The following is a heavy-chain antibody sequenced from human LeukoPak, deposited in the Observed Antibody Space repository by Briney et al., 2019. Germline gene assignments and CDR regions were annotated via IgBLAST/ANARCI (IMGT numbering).Heavy chain of an antibody. CDR1: GGSFSGYY. CDR2: INHSGST. D-gene: IGHD2-2*01. V-gene: IGHV4-34*01. J-gene: IGHJ6*03. Sequence: SETLSLTCAVYGGSFSGYYWSWIRQPPGKGLEWIGEINHSGSTNYNPSLKSRVTISVDTSKNQFSLKLSSVTAADTAVCYCARGRLCSSTSCYDVYYYYYYMDVWGKGATVTVSS. CDR3: ARGRLCSSTSCYDVYYYYYYMDV.